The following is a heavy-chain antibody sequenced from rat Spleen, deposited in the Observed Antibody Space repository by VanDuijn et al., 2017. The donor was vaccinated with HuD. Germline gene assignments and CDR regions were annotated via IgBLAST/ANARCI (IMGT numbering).Heavy chain of an antibody. V-gene: IGHV5-7*01. CDR2: ISYDGSIT. J-gene: IGHJ2*01. Sequence: EVQLVESGGGLVQPGRSLKLSCAASGFTFSDYNMAWVRQAPKKGLEWVATISYDGSITYYRDSVKGRFTISRDNAKNTLYLQMDSLRSEDTATYYCTTGVYWGQGVMVTVSS. CDR1: GFTFSDYN. CDR3: TTGVY. D-gene: IGHD4-3*01.